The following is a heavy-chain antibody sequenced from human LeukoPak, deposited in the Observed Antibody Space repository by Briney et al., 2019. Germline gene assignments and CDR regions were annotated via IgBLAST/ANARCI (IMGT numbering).Heavy chain of an antibody. CDR3: SRQGVWGAFDI. CDR1: GYTFTGYY. CDR2: INPNSGAT. J-gene: IGHJ3*02. Sequence: ASVKVSCKASGYTFTGYYMHWVRQAPGQGLEWMGRINPNSGATNYAQRFQGGVTMTRDTSISTAYMELSRLRSDDTAVYYCSRQGVWGAFDIWGQGTMVTVSS. D-gene: IGHD3-10*01. V-gene: IGHV1-2*06.